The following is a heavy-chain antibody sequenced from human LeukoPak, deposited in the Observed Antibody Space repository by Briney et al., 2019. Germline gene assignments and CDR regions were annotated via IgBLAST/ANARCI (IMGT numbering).Heavy chain of an antibody. CDR1: GFTFDDYG. CDR2: INWNGGST. J-gene: IGHJ4*02. V-gene: IGHV3-20*04. Sequence: GGSLRLSCAASGFTFDDYGMSWVRQAPGKGLEWVSGINWNGGSTGYADSVKGRFTISRDNAKNSLYLQMNSLRAEDTALYYCARNYYGSGSSFPGYWGQGTLVTVSS. CDR3: ARNYYGSGSSFPGY. D-gene: IGHD3-10*01.